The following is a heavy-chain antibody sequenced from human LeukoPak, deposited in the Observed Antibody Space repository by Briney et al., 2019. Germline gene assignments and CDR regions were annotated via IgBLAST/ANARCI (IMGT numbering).Heavy chain of an antibody. D-gene: IGHD2-15*01. CDR1: GGTFSSYA. CDR3: ARGGVAATYPYYYYMDV. CDR2: MNPNSGNT. Sequence: ASVKVSCKASGGTFSSYAINWVRQATGQGLEWMGWMNPNSGNTGYAQKFQGRVTITRNTSISTAYMELSSLRSEDTAVYYCARGGVAATYPYYYYMDVWGKGTTVTVSS. J-gene: IGHJ6*03. V-gene: IGHV1-8*03.